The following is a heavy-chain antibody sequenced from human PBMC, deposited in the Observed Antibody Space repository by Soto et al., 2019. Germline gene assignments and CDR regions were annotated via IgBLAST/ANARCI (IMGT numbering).Heavy chain of an antibody. CDR1: GYTFTSYG. D-gene: IGHD6-13*01. J-gene: IGHJ4*02. CDR3: ATNPRMYSSSWDFDY. Sequence: GASVKVSCKASGYTFTSYGIHWVRQAPGQRLEWMGWINAANGDTKYSPKFQGRVTITRDTSISTAYMELSRLRSDDTAVYYCATNPRMYSSSWDFDYWGQGTLVTVSS. V-gene: IGHV1-3*01. CDR2: INAANGDT.